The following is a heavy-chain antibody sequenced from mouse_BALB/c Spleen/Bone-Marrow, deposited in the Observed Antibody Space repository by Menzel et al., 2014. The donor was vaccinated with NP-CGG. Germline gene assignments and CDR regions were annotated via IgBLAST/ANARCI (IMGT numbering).Heavy chain of an antibody. CDR2: IAPPPGNI. Sequence: DLVKPGASVKLSCKASGYTFTSYWINWVKQRPAQGLEWIPSIAPPPGNIYYNEMFKVKATLTVDASSSTAYIRLSSLSSEDSAVYFCARSYYVSSPYAMDYWGQGTSVTVSS. D-gene: IGHD1-1*01. J-gene: IGHJ4*01. CDR1: GYTFTSYW. V-gene: IGHV1S41*01. CDR3: ARSYYVSSPYAMDY.